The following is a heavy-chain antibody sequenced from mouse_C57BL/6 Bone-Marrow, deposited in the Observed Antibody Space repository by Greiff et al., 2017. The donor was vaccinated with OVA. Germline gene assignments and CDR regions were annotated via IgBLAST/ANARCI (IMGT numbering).Heavy chain of an antibody. CDR2: ISNLAYSI. CDR1: GFTFSDYG. CDR3: ARHYYGRGFDY. V-gene: IGHV5-15*01. Sequence: DVMLVESGGGLVQPGGSLKLSCAASGFTFSDYGMAWVRQAPRKGPEWVAFISNLAYSIYYADTVTGRFTISRENAKNTLYLEMSSLRSEDTAMYYCARHYYGRGFDYWGQGTTLTVSS. J-gene: IGHJ2*01. D-gene: IGHD1-1*01.